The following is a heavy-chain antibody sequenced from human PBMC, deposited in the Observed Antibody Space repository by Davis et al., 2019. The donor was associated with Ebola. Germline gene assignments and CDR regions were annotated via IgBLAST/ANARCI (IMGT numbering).Heavy chain of an antibody. J-gene: IGHJ4*02. CDR2: ISYDGSNK. Sequence: GESLKISCAASGFTFSSYAMHWVRQAPGKGLEWVAVISYDGSNKYYADSVKGRFTISRDNSKNTLYLQMNSLRAEDTAVYYCARDLSYGDYVLLDYWGQGTLVTVSS. V-gene: IGHV3-30-3*01. D-gene: IGHD4-17*01. CDR3: ARDLSYGDYVLLDY. CDR1: GFTFSSYA.